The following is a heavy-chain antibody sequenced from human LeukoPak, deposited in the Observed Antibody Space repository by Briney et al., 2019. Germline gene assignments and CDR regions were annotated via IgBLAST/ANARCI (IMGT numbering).Heavy chain of an antibody. Sequence: SVKVSCKASGYTFTRYGISWVRQAPGQGLEWMGWISTYDGNTNYAQKLQGRVSMTTDTSATTAYMELRNLRSDDTAVYYCARERVARGENFDYWGQGTLVTVSS. CDR1: GYTFTRYG. CDR2: ISTYDGNT. V-gene: IGHV1-18*01. D-gene: IGHD3-10*01. CDR3: ARERVARGENFDY. J-gene: IGHJ4*02.